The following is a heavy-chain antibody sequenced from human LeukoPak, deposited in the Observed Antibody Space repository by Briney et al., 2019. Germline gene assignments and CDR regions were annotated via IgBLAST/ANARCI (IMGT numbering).Heavy chain of an antibody. CDR3: AKRRDGMDV. V-gene: IGHV4-4*08. J-gene: IGHJ6*02. CDR2: IHNSGRT. CDR1: GGSVSSYY. Sequence: SETLSLTCSVSGGSVSSYYWSWIRQSPGKGLEWIGYIHNSGRTNYNPSLKSRVTGFVDTSKNQVSLRLSSVTAADTAVYYCAKRRDGMDVWGQGTTVTVSS.